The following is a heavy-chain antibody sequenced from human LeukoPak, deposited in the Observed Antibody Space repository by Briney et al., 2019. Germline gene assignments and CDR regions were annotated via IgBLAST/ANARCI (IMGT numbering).Heavy chain of an antibody. J-gene: IGHJ6*03. CDR1: GGSISSGDYY. CDR2: IYYSGST. CDR3: ARGAPSHMDV. V-gene: IGHV4-30-4*08. Sequence: SQTLSLTCTVSGGSISSGDYYWSWVRQPPGKDLEWIGYIYYSGSTYYNPSLKSRVTISVDTSKNQFSLKLSSVTAADTAVYYCARGAPSHMDVWGKGTTVTVSS.